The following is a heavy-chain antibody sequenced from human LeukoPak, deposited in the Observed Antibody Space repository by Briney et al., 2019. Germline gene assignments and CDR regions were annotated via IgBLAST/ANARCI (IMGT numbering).Heavy chain of an antibody. CDR2: IYYSGST. D-gene: IGHD3-22*01. V-gene: IGHV4-61*08. J-gene: IGHJ4*02. CDR1: GGSVSSGGYY. Sequence: SETLSLTCTVSGGSVSSGGYYWSWIRQPPGKGLEWIGYIYYSGSTNYNPSLKSRVTISVDTSKNQFSLKLSSVTAADTAVYYCAGSYDSSGYYYYWGQGTLVTVSS. CDR3: AGSYDSSGYYYY.